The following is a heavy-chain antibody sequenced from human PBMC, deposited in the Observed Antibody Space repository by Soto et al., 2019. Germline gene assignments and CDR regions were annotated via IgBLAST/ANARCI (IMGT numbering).Heavy chain of an antibody. CDR2: IYYSGST. CDR3: ARVAEYSGWLDY. CDR1: GGSISSGGYY. V-gene: IGHV4-31*03. D-gene: IGHD6-19*01. J-gene: IGHJ4*02. Sequence: QVKLQESGPGLVKPSQTLSLTCTVSGGSISSGGYYWSWIRQHPGKGLEWIGYIYYSGSTYYNPSLKSGVTISVDTSKNQFSLKLSSVTAADTAVYYCARVAEYSGWLDYWGQGTLVTVSS.